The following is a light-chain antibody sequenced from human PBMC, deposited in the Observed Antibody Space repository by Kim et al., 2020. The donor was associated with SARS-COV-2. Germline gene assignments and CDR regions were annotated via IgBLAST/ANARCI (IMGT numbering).Light chain of an antibody. V-gene: IGLV1-47*01. CDR3: AAWDDSLSGWV. J-gene: IGLJ3*02. CDR2: RNN. CDR1: SSNIGSTY. Sequence: GPGVTIACSGRSSNIGSTYVYWYQQLPGTAPNLLIYRNNQRPSGVPDRFSGSKSGTSASLAISGLRSEDEAVYYCAAWDDSLSGWVFGGGTKLTVL.